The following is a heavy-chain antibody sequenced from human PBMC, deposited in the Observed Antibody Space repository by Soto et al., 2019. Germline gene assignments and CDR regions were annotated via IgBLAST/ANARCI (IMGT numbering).Heavy chain of an antibody. D-gene: IGHD2-8*01. J-gene: IGHJ4*02. CDR2: ISSSSSTI. CDR1: GFTFSSYS. CDR3: ARDCTNGVCYTGFDY. V-gene: IGHV3-48*02. Sequence: EVQLVESGGGLVQPGGSLRLSCAASGFTFSSYSMNWVRQAPGKGLEWVSYISSSSSTIYYADSVKGRFTISRDNAKNSLYLQMNSLRDEDTAVYYCARDCTNGVCYTGFDYWGQGTLFTVSS.